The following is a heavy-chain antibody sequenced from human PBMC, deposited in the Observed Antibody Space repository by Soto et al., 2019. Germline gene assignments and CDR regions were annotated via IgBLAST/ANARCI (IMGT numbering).Heavy chain of an antibody. V-gene: IGHV3-15*01. CDR1: VFTCSNVA. CDR3: STAPISL. CDR2: IKSKTDGGTT. J-gene: IGHJ4*02. Sequence: SCVVSVFTCSNVAMSWVRQAPGKGLEWVGRIKSKTDGGTTNYAAPVKGRLTISRDDSKNTLYLQMNSLKTEDTAVYFCSTAPISLWGQGTLVTVSS.